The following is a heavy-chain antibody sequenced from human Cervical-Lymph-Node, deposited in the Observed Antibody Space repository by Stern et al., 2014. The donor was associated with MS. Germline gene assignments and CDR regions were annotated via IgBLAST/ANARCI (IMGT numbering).Heavy chain of an antibody. CDR2: VSQDGTNE. D-gene: IGHD3-22*01. CDR3: ASGYYDSSGYYYRGPDY. Sequence: QVQLVESGGAVVQPGRSLRLSCAASGFAFSIYAMHWVRQAPGKGLEWVAVVSQDGTNEYYGDSVKGRFTISRDNSKNTRYLQMNSLRVEDTAVYYCASGYYDSSGYYYRGPDYWGQGTLVTVSS. CDR1: GFAFSIYA. V-gene: IGHV3-30*04. J-gene: IGHJ4*02.